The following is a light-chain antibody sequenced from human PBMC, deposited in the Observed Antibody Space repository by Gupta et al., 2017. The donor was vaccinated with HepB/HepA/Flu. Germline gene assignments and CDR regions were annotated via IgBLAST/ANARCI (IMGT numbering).Light chain of an antibody. V-gene: IGKV3-11*01. CDR1: QSVTSD. Sequence: EIVLTQSPATLSLSPGDRATLSCRASQSVTSDLAWYQQKPGQAPRLLIYDASNRATGIPGRFSGSGSGTDFTLTISSQEPEDFAVYYCQVRSNWPRLTFGPGTKLDIK. CDR3: QVRSNWPRLT. CDR2: DAS. J-gene: IGKJ3*01.